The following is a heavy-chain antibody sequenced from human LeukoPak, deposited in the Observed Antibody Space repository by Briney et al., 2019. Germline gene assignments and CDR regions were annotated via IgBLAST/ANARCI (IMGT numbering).Heavy chain of an antibody. CDR2: ISGSGDST. CDR3: AKGGSYYTSSWFDP. Sequence: GGSLRLSCAASGFTLSSYPMSWVRQAPGKGLEWASAISGSGDSTYYADSVKGRFTISRDNSKNTLYLQMNSLRAEDTALYYCAKGGSYYTSSWFDPWGQGTLVTVSS. D-gene: IGHD3-10*01. V-gene: IGHV3-23*01. CDR1: GFTLSSYP. J-gene: IGHJ5*02.